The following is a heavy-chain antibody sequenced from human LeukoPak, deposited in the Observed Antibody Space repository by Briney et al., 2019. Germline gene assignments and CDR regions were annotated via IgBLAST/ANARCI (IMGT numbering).Heavy chain of an antibody. CDR3: ARVNDYGDYPRRFDP. V-gene: IGHV1-18*01. CDR2: ISAYNGNT. Sequence: ASVKVSCKASGYTVTSYGISWVRQAPGQGLEWMGRISAYNGNTNYAQKLQGRVTMTTDTSTSTAYMELRSLRSDDTAVYYCARVNDYGDYPRRFDPWGQGTLVTVSS. CDR1: GYTVTSYG. J-gene: IGHJ5*02. D-gene: IGHD4-17*01.